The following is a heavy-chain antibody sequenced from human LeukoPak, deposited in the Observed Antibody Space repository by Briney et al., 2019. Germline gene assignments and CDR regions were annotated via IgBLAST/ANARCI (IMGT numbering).Heavy chain of an antibody. CDR1: GYSISSGYY. Sequence: PSETLSLTCTVSGYSISSGYYWGWIRQPPGKGLEWIGIIYHSGRTDYNPSLKSRVTISVDTSKNQFSLKLSSVTAADTAVYYCARVLHLQYIVDYWGQGTLVTVSS. D-gene: IGHD5-18*01. CDR2: IYHSGRT. V-gene: IGHV4-38-2*02. J-gene: IGHJ4*02. CDR3: ARVLHLQYIVDY.